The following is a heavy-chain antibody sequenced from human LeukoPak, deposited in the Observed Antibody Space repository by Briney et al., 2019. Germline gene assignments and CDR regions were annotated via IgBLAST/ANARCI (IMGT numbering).Heavy chain of an antibody. CDR3: AAVGYGEGATGY. V-gene: IGHV1-24*01. CDR2: FDPEDGET. Sequence: SVKVSCKVSGYTLTELSMHWVRQAPGKGLEWMGGFDPEDGETIYAQKFQGRVTMTEDTSTDTAYMELSSLRSEDTAVYYCAAVGYGEGATGYWGQGTLVTVSS. D-gene: IGHD1-26*01. CDR1: GYTLTELS. J-gene: IGHJ4*02.